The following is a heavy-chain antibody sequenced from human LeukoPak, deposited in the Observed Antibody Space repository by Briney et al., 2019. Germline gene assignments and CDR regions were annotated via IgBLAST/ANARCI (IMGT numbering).Heavy chain of an antibody. CDR1: GYTFSSYA. Sequence: ASVKVSCKAAGYTFSSYAMNWVRRAPGQGLEWMGWINTNTGKPKYAQGFTGRFVFSLDTSVSSAYLQISSLKAEDTAVYYCAREDGDHLLKSDYWGQGTLVTVSS. CDR2: INTNTGKP. D-gene: IGHD4-17*01. V-gene: IGHV7-4-1*02. J-gene: IGHJ4*02. CDR3: AREDGDHLLKSDY.